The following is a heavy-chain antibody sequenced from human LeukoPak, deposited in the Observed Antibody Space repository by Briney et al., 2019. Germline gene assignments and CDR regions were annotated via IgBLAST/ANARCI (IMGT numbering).Heavy chain of an antibody. J-gene: IGHJ5*02. V-gene: IGHV4-30-4*08. CDR1: GGSISSGDYY. CDR2: INHSGST. Sequence: SQTLSLTCTVSGGSISSGDYYWSWIRQPPGKGLEWIGEINHSGSTNYNPSLKSRVTISVDTSKNQFSLKLSSVTAADTAVYYCAREGYCSGGSCWYNWFDPWGQGTLVTVSS. CDR3: AREGYCSGGSCWYNWFDP. D-gene: IGHD2-15*01.